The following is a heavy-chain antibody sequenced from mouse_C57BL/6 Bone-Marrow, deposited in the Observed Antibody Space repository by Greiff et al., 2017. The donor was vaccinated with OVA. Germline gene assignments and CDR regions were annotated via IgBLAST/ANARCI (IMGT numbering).Heavy chain of an antibody. CDR1: GFTFSSYA. Sequence: EVKLVESGGGLVKPGGSLKLSCAASGFTFSSYAMSWVRQTPEKRLEWVATISDGGSYTYYPDNVKGRFTISRDNAKNNLYLQMSHLKSEDTAMYYCARETGTAYFDYWDQGTTLTVSS. J-gene: IGHJ2*01. V-gene: IGHV5-4*01. CDR2: ISDGGSYT. CDR3: ARETGTAYFDY. D-gene: IGHD4-1*01.